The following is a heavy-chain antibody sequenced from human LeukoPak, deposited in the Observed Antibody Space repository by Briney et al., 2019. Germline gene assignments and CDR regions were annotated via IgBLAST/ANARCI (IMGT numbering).Heavy chain of an antibody. J-gene: IGHJ6*02. CDR1: GYSFTSYW. CDR2: IYPGDSDT. V-gene: IGHV5-51*01. D-gene: IGHD3-10*01. Sequence: GESLKISCKGSGYSFTSYWIGWVRQMPGKGLEGVGIIYPGDSDTRYSPSFQGQVTISADKSISTAYLQWSSLKASDTAMYYCARHDIYDGSGSSPVDYYYYGMDVWGQGTTVTVSS. CDR3: ARHDIYDGSGSSPVDYYYYGMDV.